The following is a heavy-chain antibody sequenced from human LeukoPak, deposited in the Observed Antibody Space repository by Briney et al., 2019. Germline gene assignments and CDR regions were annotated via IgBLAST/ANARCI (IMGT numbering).Heavy chain of an antibody. Sequence: SETLSLTCIVSGGSISSYYWSWIRQPPGKGLEWIGYIYYSGSTNYNPSLKSRVTISVDTSKNQFSLKLSSVTAADTAVYYCARTSGTSFDYWGQGTLVTVSS. J-gene: IGHJ4*02. CDR3: ARTSGTSFDY. CDR1: GGSISSYY. V-gene: IGHV4-59*01. CDR2: IYYSGST. D-gene: IGHD1-14*01.